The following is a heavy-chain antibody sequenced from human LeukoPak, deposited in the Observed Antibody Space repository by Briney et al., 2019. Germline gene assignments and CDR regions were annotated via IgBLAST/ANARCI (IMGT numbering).Heavy chain of an antibody. Sequence: GGSLRLSCAASGFTFDDYAMHWVRQAPGKGLEWVSGISWNSGSIGYADSVKGRFTISRDNAKNSLYLQMNSLRAEDTALYYCANLVVVVAATNPYFDYWGQGTLVTVSS. CDR1: GFTFDDYA. CDR3: ANLVVVVAATNPYFDY. D-gene: IGHD2-15*01. J-gene: IGHJ4*02. V-gene: IGHV3-9*01. CDR2: ISWNSGSI.